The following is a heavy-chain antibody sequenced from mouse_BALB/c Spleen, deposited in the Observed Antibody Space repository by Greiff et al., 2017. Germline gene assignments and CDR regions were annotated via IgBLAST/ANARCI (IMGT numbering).Heavy chain of an antibody. Sequence: QVQLQQSGAELVKPGAPVKLSCKASGYTFTSYWMNWVKQRPGRGLEWIGRIDPSDSETHYNQKFKDKATLTVDKSSSTAYIQLSSLTSEDSAVYYCARRQLGFDYWGQGTTLTVSS. CDR3: ARRQLGFDY. CDR1: GYTFTSYW. V-gene: IGHV1-69*02. J-gene: IGHJ2*01. CDR2: IDPSDSET. D-gene: IGHD4-1*02.